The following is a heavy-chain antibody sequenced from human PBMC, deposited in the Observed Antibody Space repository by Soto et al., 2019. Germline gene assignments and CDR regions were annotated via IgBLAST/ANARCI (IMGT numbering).Heavy chain of an antibody. CDR3: VGSNYHAY. Sequence: EGQLVESGGGLVQPGGSLRLSCVASGFSFSTFWINWVRQAPGKGLEWVANINQDGSEKYYVDSVKGRFTISGDNAKNSLYLQMNNLRAEDTAVYYCVGSNYHAYWGPGTLITVPS. J-gene: IGHJ4*02. D-gene: IGHD3-10*01. V-gene: IGHV3-7*01. CDR1: GFSFSTFW. CDR2: INQDGSEK.